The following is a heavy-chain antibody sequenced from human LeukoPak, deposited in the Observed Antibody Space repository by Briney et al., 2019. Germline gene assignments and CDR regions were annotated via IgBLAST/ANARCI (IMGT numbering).Heavy chain of an antibody. CDR1: GFTFSSYG. V-gene: IGHV3-33*08. CDR3: ARGAVITIFGVVTAPDYFDY. CDR2: IWYDGSNK. Sequence: PGGSLRLSCAASGFTFSSYGMHWVRQAPGKRLEWVAVIWYDGSNKYYADSVKGRFTISRDNSKNTLYLQMNSLRAEDTAVYYCARGAVITIFGVVTAPDYFDYWGQGTLVTVSS. J-gene: IGHJ4*02. D-gene: IGHD3-3*01.